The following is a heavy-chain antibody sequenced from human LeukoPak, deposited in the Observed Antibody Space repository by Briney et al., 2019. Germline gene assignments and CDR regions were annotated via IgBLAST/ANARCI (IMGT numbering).Heavy chain of an antibody. CDR2: IYYSGST. CDR3: ARESDGGTYYYDSSGSNWFDP. Sequence: SEALSLTCTVSGGSISSSSYYWGWIRQPPGKGLEWIGSIYYSGSTYYNPSLKSRVTISVDTSKNQFSLKLSSVTAADTAVYYCARESDGGTYYYDSSGSNWFDPWGQGTLVTVSS. V-gene: IGHV4-39*07. CDR1: GGSISSSSYY. J-gene: IGHJ5*02. D-gene: IGHD3-22*01.